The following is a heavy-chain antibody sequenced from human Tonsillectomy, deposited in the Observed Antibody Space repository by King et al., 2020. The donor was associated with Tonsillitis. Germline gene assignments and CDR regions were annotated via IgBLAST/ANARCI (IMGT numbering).Heavy chain of an antibody. CDR2: ISYDGSNK. CDR3: ASCDYYDRIEAFDI. D-gene: IGHD3-22*01. V-gene: IGHV3-33*05. CDR1: GFAFSSYG. J-gene: IGHJ3*02. Sequence: VQLVESGGGVVQPGRSLRLSCAASGFAFSSYGIHWVRQAPGKGLEWVTFISYDGSNKYYADYVKGRFTMSRDNSKNTVYLQMNSLRAEDTAMYYCASCDYYDRIEAFDIWGQGTMVTVSS.